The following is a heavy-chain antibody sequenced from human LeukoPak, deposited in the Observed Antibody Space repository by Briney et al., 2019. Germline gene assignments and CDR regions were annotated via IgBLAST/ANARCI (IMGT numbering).Heavy chain of an antibody. Sequence: GGSLRLSCAASGFTFSSYSMNWVRQAPGKGLEWVSSISSSSSYIYYADSVKGRFTISRDNAKNSLYLQMNSLRAEDTAVYYCARDVSSSSPGFDYWGQGTLVTVSS. D-gene: IGHD6-13*01. CDR3: ARDVSSSSPGFDY. J-gene: IGHJ4*02. CDR2: ISSSSSYI. V-gene: IGHV3-21*01. CDR1: GFTFSSYS.